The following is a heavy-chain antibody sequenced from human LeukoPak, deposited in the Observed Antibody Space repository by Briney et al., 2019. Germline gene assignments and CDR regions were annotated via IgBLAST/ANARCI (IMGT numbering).Heavy chain of an antibody. CDR1: GFTLSSYS. Sequence: GSLRLACEVSGFTLSSYSMTWVRQAPGKGLEWVSSFRSSGRDIIYGDSVRGRFTIARDDAKNSLYLQMNSLRAEDTAVYYCARGPGIAVAPLQHWGQGTLVTVSS. J-gene: IGHJ1*01. CDR2: FRSSGRDI. D-gene: IGHD6-19*01. CDR3: ARGPGIAVAPLQH. V-gene: IGHV3-21*01.